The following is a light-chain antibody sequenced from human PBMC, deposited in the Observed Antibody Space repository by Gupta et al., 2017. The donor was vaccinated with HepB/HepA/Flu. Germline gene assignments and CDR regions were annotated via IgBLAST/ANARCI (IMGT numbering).Light chain of an antibody. J-gene: IGLJ1*01. CDR2: DVF. CDR3: HADATTYNFV. Sequence: HSALTQPASGSGSPGQSITITCTGTSSDVGAHNFVSCYQQPPANALILILYDVFKRPAGVASRFSASKAGNTASLTISAPPAEDDADYHSHADATTYNFVFGTGTKVTVL. V-gene: IGLV2-14*03. CDR1: SSDVGAHNF.